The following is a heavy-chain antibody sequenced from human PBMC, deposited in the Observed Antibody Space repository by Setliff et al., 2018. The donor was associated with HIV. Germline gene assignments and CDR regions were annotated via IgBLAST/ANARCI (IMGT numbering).Heavy chain of an antibody. CDR2: IGRDGTVA. J-gene: IGHJ5*01. V-gene: IGHV3-74*01. CDR3: ARDRGKSGGVLPGWFDS. D-gene: IGHD2-15*01. CDR1: GFTFSDYW. Sequence: GGSLRLSCTASGFTFSDYWMHWVRRGPGRGLEWVSRIGRDGTVANYADSVKGRFTISRDNARSSLYLEMNSLRAEDTAVYYCARDRGKSGGVLPGWFDSWGQGTLVTVSS.